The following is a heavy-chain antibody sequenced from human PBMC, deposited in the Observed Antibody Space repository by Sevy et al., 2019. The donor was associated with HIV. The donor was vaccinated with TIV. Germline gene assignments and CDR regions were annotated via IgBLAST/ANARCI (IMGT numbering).Heavy chain of an antibody. CDR2: LNGDGSSA. J-gene: IGHJ5*02. CDR3: TRGRSGTYGWFDP. CDR1: GFTLSSHW. V-gene: IGHV3-74*01. Sequence: GGSLRLSCAASGFTLSSHWMHWVRQAPGKGLVWVSRLNGDGSSASYADFVKGRFTISRDNGKNTVYLQISSLTADDTAVYYCTRGRSGTYGWFDPWGQGSLVTVSS. D-gene: IGHD6-19*01.